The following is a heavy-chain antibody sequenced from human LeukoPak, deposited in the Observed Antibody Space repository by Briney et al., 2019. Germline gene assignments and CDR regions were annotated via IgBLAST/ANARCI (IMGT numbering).Heavy chain of an antibody. D-gene: IGHD1-14*01. V-gene: IGHV3-49*04. J-gene: IGHJ4*02. CDR1: GFTFGDYA. CDR3: ARTEEAQGSDY. Sequence: GGSLRLSCTASGFTFGDYAMSWVRQAPGKGLEWVGFIRSKAYGGTTEYAASVKGRFTISRDDSKSIAYLQMNSLKTEDTAVYYCARTEEAQGSDYWGQGTLVTVSS. CDR2: IRSKAYGGTT.